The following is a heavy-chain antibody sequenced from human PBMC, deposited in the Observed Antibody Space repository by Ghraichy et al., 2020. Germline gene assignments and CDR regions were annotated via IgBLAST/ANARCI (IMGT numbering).Heavy chain of an antibody. CDR3: ARDPILARFSSSWYGPFDY. D-gene: IGHD6-13*01. CDR1: GFTFSSYS. CDR2: ISGSSSTI. V-gene: IGHV3-48*02. Sequence: GGSLRLSCAASGFTFSSYSLNWVRQAPGKGLEWVSYISGSSSTIYYADSVKGRFTISRDSAKNSLYLQMNSLRDEDTAVYYCARDPILARFSSSWYGPFDYWGQGTLVTVSS. J-gene: IGHJ4*02.